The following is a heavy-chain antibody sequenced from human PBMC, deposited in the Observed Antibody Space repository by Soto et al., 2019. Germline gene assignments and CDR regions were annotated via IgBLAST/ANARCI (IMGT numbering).Heavy chain of an antibody. CDR3: TREGLYSSSPRPLDY. CDR1: GFTLGDYA. J-gene: IGHJ4*02. CDR2: IRSKAYGGTT. V-gene: IGHV3-49*04. D-gene: IGHD6-6*01. Sequence: GSLKLSYRASGFTLGDYAMRCVRHAPGRGLEWVGFIRSKAYGGTTEYAASVKGRFTISRDDSKSIAYLQMNSLKTEDTAVYFCTREGLYSSSPRPLDYWGQGTLVTGSS.